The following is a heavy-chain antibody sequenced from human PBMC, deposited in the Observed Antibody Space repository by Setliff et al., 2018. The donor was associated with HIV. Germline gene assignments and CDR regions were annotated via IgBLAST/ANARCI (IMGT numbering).Heavy chain of an antibody. Sequence: GGSLRLSCAASGFTVSSKYMTWVRQAPGKGLEGVSVIYSDGTTYYADSVKGRLTISRDNSKNTLYLQMDSLRGDDTAIYYCTGRTSGYHYVVYWGQGTLVTVSS. J-gene: IGHJ4*02. CDR3: TGRTSGYHYVVY. CDR1: GFTVSSKY. D-gene: IGHD3-22*01. CDR2: IYSDGTT. V-gene: IGHV3-66*01.